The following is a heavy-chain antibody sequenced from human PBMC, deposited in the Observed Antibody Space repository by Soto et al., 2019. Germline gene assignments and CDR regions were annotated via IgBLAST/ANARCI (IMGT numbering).Heavy chain of an antibody. CDR3: ARTSYDYVWGSYRYEAEYFQH. CDR1: GFTFSSYG. Sequence: QVQLVESGGGVVQPGRSLRLSCAASGFTFSSYGMHWVRQAPGKGLEWVAVIWYDGSNKYYADSVKGRFTISRDNSKNTLYLQMNSLGGEDTGVYYCARTSYDYVWGSYRYEAEYFQHWGQGTLVTVSS. CDR2: IWYDGSNK. V-gene: IGHV3-33*01. D-gene: IGHD3-16*02. J-gene: IGHJ1*01.